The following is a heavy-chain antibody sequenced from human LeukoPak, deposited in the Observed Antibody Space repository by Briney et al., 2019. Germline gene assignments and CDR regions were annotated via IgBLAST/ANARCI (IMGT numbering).Heavy chain of an antibody. J-gene: IGHJ4*02. D-gene: IGHD3-16*02. Sequence: PSVTLSLTCAVSGYSISSGYYWGWIRQPPGKVLEWSGDLHHSGRTYFHSSLKSRVTISVDTSKNQFSLKLSSVTAADTAVYYCFRANTFGGVIAQLEYWGQGTLVAVDS. CDR1: GYSISSGYY. V-gene: IGHV4-38-2*01. CDR2: LHHSGRT. CDR3: FRANTFGGVIAQLEY.